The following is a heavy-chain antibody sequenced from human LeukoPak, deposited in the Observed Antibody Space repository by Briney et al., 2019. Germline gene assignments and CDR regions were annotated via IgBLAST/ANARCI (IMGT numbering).Heavy chain of an antibody. Sequence: PSETLSLTCTVSGGSVSSSSYYWGWIRQPPGKGLAWIGSIYYSGSTNYNPSLKSRVTISVDTSKNQFSLKLSSVTAADTAVYYCARANYYDTSGYSRGAFDIWGQGTMVTVSS. CDR2: IYYSGST. CDR3: ARANYYDTSGYSRGAFDI. V-gene: IGHV4-39*07. D-gene: IGHD3-22*01. CDR1: GGSVSSSSYY. J-gene: IGHJ3*02.